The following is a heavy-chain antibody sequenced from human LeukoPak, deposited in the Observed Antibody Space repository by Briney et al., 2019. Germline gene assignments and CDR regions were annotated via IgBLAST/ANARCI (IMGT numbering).Heavy chain of an antibody. CDR2: IRGSGGST. CDR1: GFTFSDYS. J-gene: IGHJ2*01. CDR3: AKDSYGSGSYYNGWHFDL. Sequence: GGSLRLSCAASGFTFSDYSMHWVRQAPGKGLEWVSAIRGSGGSTYYADSVKGRFTISRDNSKKTLYLQMNSLRAEDTAVYYCAKDSYGSGSYYNGWHFDLWGRGTLVTVSS. D-gene: IGHD3-10*01. V-gene: IGHV3-23*01.